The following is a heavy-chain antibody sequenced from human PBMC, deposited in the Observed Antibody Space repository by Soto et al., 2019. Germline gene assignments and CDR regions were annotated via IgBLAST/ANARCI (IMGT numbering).Heavy chain of an antibody. CDR1: GFTFSSYW. J-gene: IGHJ6*03. CDR3: AILSRDIVLMVYAPRYYYYMDV. D-gene: IGHD2-8*01. CDR2: ISSDGSST. V-gene: IGHV3-74*01. Sequence: GGSLRLSCAASGFTFSSYWMHWVRQAPGKGLVCVSRISSDGSSTTYADSVRGRFTISRDNAKNTLSLQMNSLRAEDTAVYYCAILSRDIVLMVYAPRYYYYMDVWGKGTTVTVSS.